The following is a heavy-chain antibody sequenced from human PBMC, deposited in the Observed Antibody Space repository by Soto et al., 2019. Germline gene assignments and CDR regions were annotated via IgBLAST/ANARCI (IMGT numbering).Heavy chain of an antibody. D-gene: IGHD1-1*01. CDR2: ISGSGGST. CDR3: ARETGNQNDY. CDR1: RFTFSTYA. J-gene: IGHJ4*02. V-gene: IGHV3-23*01. Sequence: GGSLRLSCAASRFTFSTYAMTWVRQAPGKGLEWVSAISGSGGSTYYADSVKGRFTISRDNSKNTLYLHMNSLRAEDTAVYYCARETGNQNDYWGQGTLVTVSS.